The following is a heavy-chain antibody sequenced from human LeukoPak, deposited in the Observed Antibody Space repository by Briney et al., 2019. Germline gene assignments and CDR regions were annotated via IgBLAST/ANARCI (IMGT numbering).Heavy chain of an antibody. CDR2: ISYDGSNK. D-gene: IGHD3-22*01. J-gene: IGHJ4*02. CDR3: AKVITYYYDSSGYYPDY. Sequence: GSLRLSCAASGFTFSCYGMHWVRQAPGKGLEWVAVISYDGSNKYYADSVKGRFTISRDNSKNTLYLQMNSLRAEDTAVYYCAKVITYYYDSSGYYPDYWGQGTLVTVSS. V-gene: IGHV3-30*18. CDR1: GFTFSCYG.